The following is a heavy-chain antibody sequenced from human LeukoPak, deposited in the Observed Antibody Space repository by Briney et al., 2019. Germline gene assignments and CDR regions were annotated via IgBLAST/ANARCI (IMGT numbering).Heavy chain of an antibody. CDR1: GFTFSTYT. V-gene: IGHV3-23*01. J-gene: IGHJ4*02. CDR2: IGNNGGGI. Sequence: RPGGSLRLSCAASGFTFSTYTMYWVRHPPGKRLEWVSIIGNNGGGIHYADSVKGRFTISRDNSKNALYLQMNSLRVEDTAVNYCAIDPNWGTHSWGQGVLVTVSS. D-gene: IGHD7-27*01. CDR3: AIDPNWGTHS.